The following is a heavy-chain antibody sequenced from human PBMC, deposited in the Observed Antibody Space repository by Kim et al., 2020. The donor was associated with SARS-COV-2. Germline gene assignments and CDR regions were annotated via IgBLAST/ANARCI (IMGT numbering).Heavy chain of an antibody. J-gene: IGHJ4*02. CDR3: ARRPGSGPFDY. CDR2: T. Sequence: TNYAQKFQGRVTMTRDTSISTAYMELSRLRSDDTAVYYCARRPGSGPFDYWGQGTLVTVSS. V-gene: IGHV1-2*02. D-gene: IGHD2-15*01.